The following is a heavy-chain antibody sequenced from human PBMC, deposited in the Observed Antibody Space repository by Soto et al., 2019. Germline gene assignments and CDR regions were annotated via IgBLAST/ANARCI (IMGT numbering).Heavy chain of an antibody. CDR1: GFTFSTYW. J-gene: IGHJ6*02. V-gene: IGHV3-74*01. D-gene: IGHD2-21*01. CDR3: TRLSGDHVAFFSYGMDG. Sequence: DVQLVESGGTLVKPGGSLRLSFAASGFTFSTYWMNWVSQVPGKGLVWLAGMKSDGTITNYADSVKGRFTISRDNVKNTLYLQMNGLRGDDTAVYYCTRLSGDHVAFFSYGMDGWGRGTKVTVSS. CDR2: MKSDGTIT.